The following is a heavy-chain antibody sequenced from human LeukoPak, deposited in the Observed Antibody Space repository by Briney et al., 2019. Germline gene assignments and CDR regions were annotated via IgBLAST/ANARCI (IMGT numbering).Heavy chain of an antibody. CDR1: GYIFTDYY. CDR3: ARLINGVRAFDL. V-gene: IGHV1-2*02. Sequence: ASVKVSCKASGYIFTDYYIHWMRQARGQGLEWLGSVNPNNGATNYAPKFQGRVTLTRDTSISTAYMELRSLRSVDTAIYYCARLINGVRAFDLWGQGTMVTVSS. D-gene: IGHD2-8*01. CDR2: VNPNNGAT. J-gene: IGHJ3*01.